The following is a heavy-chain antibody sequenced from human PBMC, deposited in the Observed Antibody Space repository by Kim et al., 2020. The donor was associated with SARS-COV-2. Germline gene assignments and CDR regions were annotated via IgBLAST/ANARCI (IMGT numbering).Heavy chain of an antibody. CDR2: ISSSGSTI. CDR1: GFTFSDYY. CDR3: ARDGLAYLPGATVEYYYYGMDV. D-gene: IGHD1-26*01. V-gene: IGHV3-11*01. J-gene: IGHJ6*02. Sequence: GGSLRLSCAASGFTFSDYYMSWIRQAPGKGLEWVSYISSSGSTIYYADSVKGRFTISRDNAKNSLYLQMNSLRAEDTAVYYCARDGLAYLPGATVEYYYYGMDVLGQGTTVTVSS.